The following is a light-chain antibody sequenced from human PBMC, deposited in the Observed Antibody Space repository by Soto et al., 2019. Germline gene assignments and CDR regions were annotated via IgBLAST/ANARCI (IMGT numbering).Light chain of an antibody. CDR2: GAS. Sequence: EIVLTQSPGTLSLSPGERATLSCRASQSVSSSYLAWYQQKPGQAPRLLIYGASSRATGIPDRFSGSGSGTDVTLTISRLEPEDFAVYYFQQYGSSPTFGQGTKVEIK. J-gene: IGKJ1*01. CDR3: QQYGSSPT. V-gene: IGKV3-20*01. CDR1: QSVSSSY.